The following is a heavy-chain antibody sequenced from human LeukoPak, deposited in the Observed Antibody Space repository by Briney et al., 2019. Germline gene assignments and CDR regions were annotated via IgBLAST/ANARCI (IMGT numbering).Heavy chain of an antibody. CDR2: ISHSGSP. V-gene: IGHV4-4*02. D-gene: IGHD3-9*01. CDR3: ARDSIAGYSLSW. Sequence: SGTLSLTCGVSGGFIINGKWWSWVRQPPGKGLEWIGEISHSGSPNYNPFLKGRFTISVDTAKNQFSLKLSSVTAADTAVYYCARDSIAGYSLSWWGQGTLVTVSS. J-gene: IGHJ4*02. CDR1: GGFIINGKW.